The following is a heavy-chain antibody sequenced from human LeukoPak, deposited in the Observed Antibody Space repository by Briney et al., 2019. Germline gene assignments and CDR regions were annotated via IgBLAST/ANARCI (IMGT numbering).Heavy chain of an antibody. J-gene: IGHJ3*02. V-gene: IGHV3-73*01. CDR2: IRSKANSYAT. Sequence: PGGSLRLSCAASGFTFSGSAMHWVRQASGKGLEWVGRIRSKANSYATAYAASVEGRVTIARDDSKNTAYLQMNSLKTEDTAVYYCTIVGAADAFDIWGQGTMVTVSS. CDR1: GFTFSGSA. CDR3: TIVGAADAFDI. D-gene: IGHD1-26*01.